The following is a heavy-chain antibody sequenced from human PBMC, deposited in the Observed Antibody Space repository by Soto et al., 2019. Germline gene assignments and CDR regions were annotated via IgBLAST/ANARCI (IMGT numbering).Heavy chain of an antibody. CDR1: GGSFSGYY. Sequence: PSETLSLTCAVYGGSFSGYYWSWIRQPPGKGLERIGEINHSGSTNYNPSLKSRVTISVDMSKRQFYLKVSSVIAADTAVYYCARDRYGNYYHYGMDVWGQGTTVTVSS. CDR3: ARDRYGNYYHYGMDV. D-gene: IGHD5-18*01. CDR2: INHSGST. J-gene: IGHJ6*02. V-gene: IGHV4-34*01.